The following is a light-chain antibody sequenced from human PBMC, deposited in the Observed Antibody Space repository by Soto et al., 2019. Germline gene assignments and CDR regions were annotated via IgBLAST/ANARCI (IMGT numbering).Light chain of an antibody. CDR3: QQYNNWRGT. CDR1: QTSXSY. J-gene: IGKJ1*01. Sequence: MTQCPDTLSVSLGESSTLACRASQTSXSYFAWSQQKPGQAPRLLXYCASTRATGIPARLSGSGSGTEFTLTISSLQSEYFAVYYCQQYNNWRGTFGQGTKVDIK. V-gene: IGKV3-15*01. CDR2: CAS.